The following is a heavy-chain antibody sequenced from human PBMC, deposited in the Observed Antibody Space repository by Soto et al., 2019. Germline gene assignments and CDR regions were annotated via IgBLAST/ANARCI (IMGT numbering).Heavy chain of an antibody. CDR2: MYYSGAT. CDR1: GGSISSNSYY. CDR3: ARHAAYDSVWGKSDGSDY. Sequence: PSETLSLTCTVSGGSISSNSYYWDWIRQPPGKGLEWIGSMYYSGATYHNPSLQSRVTISVDTSKNQFSLHLSSVTAADTGVYYCARHAAYDSVWGKSDGSDYWGQGTLVPSPQ. V-gene: IGHV4-39*01. D-gene: IGHD3-16*01. J-gene: IGHJ4*02.